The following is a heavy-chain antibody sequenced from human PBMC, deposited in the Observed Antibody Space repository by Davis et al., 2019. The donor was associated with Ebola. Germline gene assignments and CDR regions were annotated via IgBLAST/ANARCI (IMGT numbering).Heavy chain of an antibody. Sequence: GESLKISCAASGFTFSSYGMHWVRQAPGKGLERVAVIWYDGSKKYYADSVKGRFTISRDNAKNSLYLQMNSLRAEGTAVYYCARDRGSPLRTRGHDYWGQGTLVTVSS. CDR3: ARDRGSPLRTRGHDY. V-gene: IGHV3-33*08. D-gene: IGHD3-16*01. CDR2: IWYDGSKK. CDR1: GFTFSSYG. J-gene: IGHJ4*02.